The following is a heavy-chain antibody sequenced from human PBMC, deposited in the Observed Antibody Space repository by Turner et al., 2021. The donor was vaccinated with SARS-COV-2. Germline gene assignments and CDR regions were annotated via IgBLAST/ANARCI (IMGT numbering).Heavy chain of an antibody. CDR3: ARFYAYGSQYYFDF. D-gene: IGHD3-10*01. CDR1: IGSISPFY. CDR2: VSYTGIA. Sequence: QVQLQESGPRLVKPSETLSLTCTVSIGSISPFYWSWIRKPPGAGLQWTGHVSYTGIAHYNPSLQSRLAISLDTSNHQFSLRLNSVTSADTAVYYCARFYAYGSQYYFDFWGRGTLVTVSS. V-gene: IGHV4-59*08. J-gene: IGHJ4*02.